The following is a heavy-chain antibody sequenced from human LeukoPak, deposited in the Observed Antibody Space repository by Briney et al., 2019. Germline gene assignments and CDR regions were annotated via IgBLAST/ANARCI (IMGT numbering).Heavy chain of an antibody. CDR1: GFSFSNFG. J-gene: IGHJ4*02. CDR3: ATQDGYDNSGHYGY. Sequence: PGGSLRLSCAASGFSFSNFGMHWVRQAPGKGLEWVAVISYDGSNEYFADSVKGRFTISRDNSKNTLYLQMNSLRAEDTAVYYCATQDGYDNSGHYGYWGQGTLVTVSS. V-gene: IGHV3-30*03. D-gene: IGHD3-22*01. CDR2: ISYDGSNE.